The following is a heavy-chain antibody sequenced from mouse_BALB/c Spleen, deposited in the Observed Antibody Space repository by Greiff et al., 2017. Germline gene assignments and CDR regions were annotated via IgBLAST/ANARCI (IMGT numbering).Heavy chain of an antibody. CDR2: ISSGSSTI. D-gene: IGHD2-4*01. J-gene: IGHJ1*01. CDR3: ARYDYDYWYFDV. CDR1: GFTFSSFG. V-gene: IGHV5-17*02. Sequence: EVKVEESGGGLVQPGGSRKLSCAASGFTFSSFGMHWVRQAPEKGLEWVAYISSGSSTIYYADTVKGRFTISRDNPKNTLFLQMTSLRSEDTAMYYCARYDYDYWYFDVWGAGTTVTVSS.